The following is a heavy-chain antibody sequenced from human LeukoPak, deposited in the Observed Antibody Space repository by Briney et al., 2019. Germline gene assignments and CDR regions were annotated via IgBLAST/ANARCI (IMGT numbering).Heavy chain of an antibody. D-gene: IGHD6-19*01. J-gene: IGHJ4*02. CDR2: INPSGGST. V-gene: IGHV1-46*01. Sequence: ASVKVSCKASGYTFTSYYMHWVRQAPGQGLEWMGIINPSGGSTSYAQKFQGRVTMTRDTSTSTVYMELCSLRSEDTAVYYCARDRGIAVAGREFDYWGQGTLVTVSS. CDR3: ARDRGIAVAGREFDY. CDR1: GYTFTSYY.